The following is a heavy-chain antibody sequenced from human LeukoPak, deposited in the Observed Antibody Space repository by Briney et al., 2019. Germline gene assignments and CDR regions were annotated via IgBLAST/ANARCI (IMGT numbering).Heavy chain of an antibody. J-gene: IGHJ4*02. V-gene: IGHV3-30-3*01. CDR3: ARGRVRGGNYFDY. CDR1: GFTFSSYA. CDR2: ISYDGSNK. D-gene: IGHD3-16*01. Sequence: PGRSLRLSCAASGFTFSSYAMHWVSQAPGKGLEWVAVISYDGSNKYYADSVKGRFTISRDNSKNTLYLQMNSLRAEDTAVYYCARGRVRGGNYFDYWGQGTLVTVSS.